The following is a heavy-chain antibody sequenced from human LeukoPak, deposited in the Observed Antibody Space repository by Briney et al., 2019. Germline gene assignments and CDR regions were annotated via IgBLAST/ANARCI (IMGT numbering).Heavy chain of an antibody. D-gene: IGHD2-2*01. V-gene: IGHV3-30*02. CDR3: AGIDSASFAFDI. J-gene: IGHJ3*02. Sequence: PGGSLRLSCAASGFTFSSYGMHWVRQAPGKGLEWVSFIRYDGSNKYYADSVKGRFTISRDNSKNTLYLQVNSLSAEDTAVYYCAGIDSASFAFDIWGQGTLVTVSS. CDR1: GFTFSSYG. CDR2: IRYDGSNK.